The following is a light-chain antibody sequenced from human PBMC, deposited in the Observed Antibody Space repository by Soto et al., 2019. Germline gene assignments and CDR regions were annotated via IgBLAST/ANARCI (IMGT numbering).Light chain of an antibody. CDR1: QSVSSY. Sequence: EIVLTQSPATLSLSPGERATLSCGASQSVSSYLAWYQQKPGQAPRLLIYDASNRATGIPARFSGSGSGTDFTLTISSLEPEDFAVYYCQQRSNWPPITFGQVTRLEIK. CDR2: DAS. J-gene: IGKJ5*01. V-gene: IGKV3-11*01. CDR3: QQRSNWPPIT.